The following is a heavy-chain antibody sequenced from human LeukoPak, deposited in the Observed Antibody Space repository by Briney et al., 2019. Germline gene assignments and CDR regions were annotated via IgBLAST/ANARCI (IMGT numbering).Heavy chain of an antibody. J-gene: IGHJ4*02. D-gene: IGHD3-10*01. CDR2: INHSGSS. CDR3: SKDRYSYGSGSYLDF. V-gene: IGHV4-34*01. Sequence: WETLSLTCAVYGWSFSGYYWSWIRQPPGKGLEWIGEINHSGSSNYNPSLKSRVTISVDTSTNQFYLMLRSVTAADTAVDYCSKDRYSYGSGSYLDFCGWGHVVTVSA. CDR1: GWSFSGYY.